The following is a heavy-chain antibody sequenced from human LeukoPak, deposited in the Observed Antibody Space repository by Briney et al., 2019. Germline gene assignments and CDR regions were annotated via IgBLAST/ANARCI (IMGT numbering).Heavy chain of an antibody. CDR3: ARVEEGYGSGRRENYYYYYMDV. D-gene: IGHD3-10*01. CDR2: IHYSGST. Sequence: SETLSLTCTVSGVSIGNYYWSWIRQPPGKGLEWIGYIHYSGSTSYNPSLKSRVTISVDTSKKQFSLKLSSVTAADTAVYYCARVEEGYGSGRRENYYYYYMDVWGKGTTVTISS. V-gene: IGHV4-59*01. J-gene: IGHJ6*03. CDR1: GVSIGNYY.